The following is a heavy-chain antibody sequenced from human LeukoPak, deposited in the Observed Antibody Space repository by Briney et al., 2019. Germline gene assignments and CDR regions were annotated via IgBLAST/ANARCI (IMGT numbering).Heavy chain of an antibody. CDR3: ATTLTNYCSSTSCYADH. CDR1: EYTFTNYW. V-gene: IGHV5-51*01. CDR2: IYLGDSDT. J-gene: IGHJ4*01. D-gene: IGHD2-2*01. Sequence: GESLKISCKVAEYTFTNYWIDWVRQVPGKGLEWMGIIYLGDSDTRYRPSFQGQVTISADKSTRTAYLQWSSLKASDTAMYYCATTLTNYCSSTSCYADHWGQGTLVTVSS.